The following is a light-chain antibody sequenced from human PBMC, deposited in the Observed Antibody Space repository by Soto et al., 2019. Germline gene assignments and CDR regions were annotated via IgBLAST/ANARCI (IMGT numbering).Light chain of an antibody. CDR2: DAS. CDR1: QDISNY. Sequence: DIQMTQSPSSLSASVGDRVTITCQASQDISNYLHWYQQKPGKAPKLLLYDASNLETGVPSRFSGTGSGTDFTFTISSLQPEDIATYYCQQYDNLPLTFGGGTKVEIK. J-gene: IGKJ4*01. V-gene: IGKV1-33*01. CDR3: QQYDNLPLT.